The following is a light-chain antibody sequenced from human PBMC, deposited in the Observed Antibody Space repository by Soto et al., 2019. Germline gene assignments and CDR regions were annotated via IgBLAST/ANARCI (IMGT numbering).Light chain of an antibody. CDR1: QSVSNSY. CDR2: GAS. Sequence: EIVLTQSPGTLSLSPGERATLSCRASQSVSNSYLAWYQQKPGQAPRLLIYGASSRAAGIPDRFSGSGSGTDLTLTISRLEPEHFAVYSCQQYGTSPPITFGQGTRLEIK. V-gene: IGKV3-20*01. CDR3: QQYGTSPPIT. J-gene: IGKJ5*01.